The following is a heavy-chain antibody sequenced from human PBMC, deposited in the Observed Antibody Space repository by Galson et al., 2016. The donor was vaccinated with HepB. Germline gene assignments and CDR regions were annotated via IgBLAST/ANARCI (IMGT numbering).Heavy chain of an antibody. CDR1: GGSISSTLYS. D-gene: IGHD2/OR15-2a*01. CDR2: IYYSGST. CDR3: ARHPHKYYFDS. J-gene: IGHJ4*02. Sequence: SETLSLTCTVSGGSISSTLYSWGWIRRPPGKGLEWIASIYYSGSTYYNPSLTSRVTISVDTSKNQFSLKLSSVTAADTAVYYCARHPHKYYFDSWGQGTLVTVSS. V-gene: IGHV4-39*01.